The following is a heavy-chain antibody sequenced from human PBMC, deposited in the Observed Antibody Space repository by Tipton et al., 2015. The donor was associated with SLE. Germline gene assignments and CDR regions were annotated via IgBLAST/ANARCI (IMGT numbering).Heavy chain of an antibody. D-gene: IGHD6-19*01. J-gene: IGHJ4*02. CDR2: INHGGGT. CDR1: GASFSGYY. CDR3: ARIPAVAGTGVAY. Sequence: TLSLTCAVYGASFSGYYWTWIRQAPGKGLEWIGEINHGGGTHYNPSLESRVSISIVTSENHFSLKLTSVTAADTAVYYCARIPAVAGTGVAYWGQGTLVTVSS. V-gene: IGHV4-34*01.